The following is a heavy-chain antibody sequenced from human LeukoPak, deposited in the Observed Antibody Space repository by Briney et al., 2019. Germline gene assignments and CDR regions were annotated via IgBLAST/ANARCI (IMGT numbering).Heavy chain of an antibody. D-gene: IGHD2-8*01. J-gene: IGHJ6*02. V-gene: IGHV1-46*01. CDR3: ARVRHYCTNGVCFSESQFYYYGMDV. CDR1: GYTFTSYY. Sequence: ASVKVSCKASGYTFTSYYMHWVRQAPGQGLEWMGIINPSGGSTSYAQKFQGRVTMTRDTSTSTVYMELSSLRSEDTAVCYCARVRHYCTNGVCFSESQFYYYGMDVWGQGTTVTVSS. CDR2: INPSGGST.